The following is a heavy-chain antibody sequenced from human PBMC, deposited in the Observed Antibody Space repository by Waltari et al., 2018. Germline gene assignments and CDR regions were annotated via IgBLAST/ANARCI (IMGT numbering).Heavy chain of an antibody. V-gene: IGHV4-59*01. J-gene: IGHJ4*02. CDR3: ARGELEMYSSSWYEFDY. CDR1: GGSISRYY. Sequence: QVQLQESGPGLVKPSETLSLTCTVPGGSISRYYWSWIRQPPGKGLEWIGYIYYSGSTNYNPSLKSRVTISVDTSKNQFSLKLSSVTAADTAVYYCARGELEMYSSSWYEFDYWGQGTLVTVSS. D-gene: IGHD6-13*01. CDR2: IYYSGST.